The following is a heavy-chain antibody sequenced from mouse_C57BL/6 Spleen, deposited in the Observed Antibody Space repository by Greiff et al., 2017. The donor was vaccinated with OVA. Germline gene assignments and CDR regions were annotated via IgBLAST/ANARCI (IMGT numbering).Heavy chain of an antibody. D-gene: IGHD2-2*01. Sequence: VQLQQSGAELVRPGASVKLSCTASGFNFKDDYMHWVKQRPEQGLEWIGWIDPENGDTEYASKFKGKATITADTSSNTAYLQLSSLTSEDTAVYNCTAGGYPSDDWGQGTTLTVSS. CDR1: GFNFKDDY. J-gene: IGHJ2*01. V-gene: IGHV14-4*01. CDR2: IDPENGDT. CDR3: TAGGYPSDD.